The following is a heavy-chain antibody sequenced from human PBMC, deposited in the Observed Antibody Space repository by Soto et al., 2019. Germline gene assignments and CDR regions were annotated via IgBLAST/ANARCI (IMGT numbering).Heavy chain of an antibody. CDR1: GYTFTSYG. J-gene: IGHJ4*02. V-gene: IGHV1-18*01. CDR2: ISAYNGNT. D-gene: IGHD3-16*02. Sequence: QVQLVQSGAEVKKPGASVKVSCKASGYTFTSYGISWVRQAPGQGLEWMGWISAYNGNTNYAQKLQGRVTMTTDTSTSTAYMELSGLRSDDTAVYYCARDPDDYIWGRYRSGFGYWGQGTLVTVSS. CDR3: ARDPDDYIWGRYRSGFGY.